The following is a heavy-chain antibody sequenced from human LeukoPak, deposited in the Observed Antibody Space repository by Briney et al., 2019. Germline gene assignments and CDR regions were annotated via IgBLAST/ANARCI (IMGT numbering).Heavy chain of an antibody. Sequence: SETLSLTCTVSGGSISSYYWSWIRQPPGEGLEWIGYIYYSGSTNYNPSLKSRVTISVDTSKNQFSLKLSSVTAADTAVYYCARHAYHDSSGYYYDYFDYWGQGTLVTVSS. CDR1: GGSISSYY. CDR2: IYYSGST. CDR3: ARHAYHDSSGYYYDYFDY. J-gene: IGHJ4*02. V-gene: IGHV4-59*08. D-gene: IGHD3-22*01.